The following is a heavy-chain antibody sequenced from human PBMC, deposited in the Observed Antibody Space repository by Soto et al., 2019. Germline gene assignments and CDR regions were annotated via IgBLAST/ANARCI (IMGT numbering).Heavy chain of an antibody. CDR1: GDSIGRFY. Sequence: QLQLHESGPGLVKPSETLSLTCNVSGDSIGRFYWSWIRQSAGKGLEWIGRVYSTGGVTYNPALKGRVTISRDRSNNHVSLEMNSVTAADTAVYVCARDLRGTGLDIWGRGTRVSVSS. CDR2: VYSTGGV. D-gene: IGHD3-16*01. J-gene: IGHJ6*02. CDR3: ARDLRGTGLDI. V-gene: IGHV4-4*07.